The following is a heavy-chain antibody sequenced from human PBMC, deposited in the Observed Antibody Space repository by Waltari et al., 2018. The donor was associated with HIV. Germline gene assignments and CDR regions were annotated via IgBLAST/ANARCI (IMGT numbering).Heavy chain of an antibody. D-gene: IGHD6-13*01. CDR3: AKDTVGYRSTSFPPDFDS. CDR2: ISYDGNNK. Sequence: QEQLVESGGGVVQPGRSLRLSCAASGFTFSGYAMHWVRQAPGKGLEWVASISYDGNNKYFADSVKGRFTISRDNSKNTLFLQMDSLRAEDTALYSCAKDTVGYRSTSFPPDFDSWGQGTLVTVSS. V-gene: IGHV3-30*18. J-gene: IGHJ4*02. CDR1: GFTFSGYA.